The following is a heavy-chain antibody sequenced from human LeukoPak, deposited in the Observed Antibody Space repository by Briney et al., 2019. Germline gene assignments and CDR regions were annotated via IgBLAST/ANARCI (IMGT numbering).Heavy chain of an antibody. CDR3: ATQSSAAGRGD. J-gene: IGHJ4*02. V-gene: IGHV5-10-1*01. CDR1: GYMFNSYW. Sequence: GESLKIPCKVSGYMFNSYWINWVRQMPGKGLEGMGRIDPSNSYTNYGPSFQGHVTISADKSSSTAYLQWSRLKASDTGIYYCATQSSAAGRGDWGQGTLVTVSS. D-gene: IGHD6-25*01. CDR2: IDPSNSYT.